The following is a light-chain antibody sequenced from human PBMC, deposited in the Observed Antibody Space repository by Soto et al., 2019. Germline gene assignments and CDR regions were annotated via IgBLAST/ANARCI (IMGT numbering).Light chain of an antibody. CDR1: SSNIANNY. Sequence: QSVLTQPPSVSVAPGQKVTISCSGSSSNIANNYVSWYQQLPGTAPKLLIYDNNQRPSGIPDRFSGSKSGTSATLGITGLQTGDEADYYCGTWDSSLSAAVFGGGTKLTVL. CDR2: DNN. V-gene: IGLV1-51*01. CDR3: GTWDSSLSAAV. J-gene: IGLJ2*01.